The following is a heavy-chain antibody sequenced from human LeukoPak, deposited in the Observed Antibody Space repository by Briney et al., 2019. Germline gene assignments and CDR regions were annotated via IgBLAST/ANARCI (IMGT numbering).Heavy chain of an antibody. J-gene: IGHJ5*02. Sequence: SETLSLTCTVSGGSISSYYLSWIRPPAGKGLEWIGRIYSRGTTYNPSLKDRVTMSADTSRNHVSLTLNSVTAADTAVYYCARDSGTTGEVKFDPWGQGTLVTVSS. D-gene: IGHD3-10*01. V-gene: IGHV4-4*07. CDR1: GGSISSYY. CDR2: IYSRGT. CDR3: ARDSGTTGEVKFDP.